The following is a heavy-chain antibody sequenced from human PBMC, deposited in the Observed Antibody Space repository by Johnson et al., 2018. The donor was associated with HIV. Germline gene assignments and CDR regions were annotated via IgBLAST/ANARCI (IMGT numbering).Heavy chain of an antibody. Sequence: QVQLVESGGGLVKPGGSLRLSCAASGFTFSDHYMTWIRQAPGKGLEWVSYISSSGGTTYYADSVKGRFTISRDNSKNTLFLQMNSLRAEDTAVYYCVRERGLGHAFDIWGQGTMVTVSS. CDR2: ISSSGGTT. CDR3: VRERGLGHAFDI. J-gene: IGHJ3*02. D-gene: IGHD7-27*01. V-gene: IGHV3-11*01. CDR1: GFTFSDHY.